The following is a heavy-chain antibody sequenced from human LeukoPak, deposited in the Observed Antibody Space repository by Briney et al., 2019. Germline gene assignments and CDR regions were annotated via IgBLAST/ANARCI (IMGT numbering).Heavy chain of an antibody. J-gene: IGHJ4*02. D-gene: IGHD2-21*02. V-gene: IGHV3-30*18. CDR3: AKDRCGGDCYPAFDY. Sequence: GRSLRLSCAASGFTFSSYGMHWVRQAPGKGLEWVAVISYDGSNKYYADSVKGRFTISRDNSKNTLYLQMNSLRAEDTAVYYCAKDRCGGDCYPAFDYWGQGTLVTVSS. CDR1: GFTFSSYG. CDR2: ISYDGSNK.